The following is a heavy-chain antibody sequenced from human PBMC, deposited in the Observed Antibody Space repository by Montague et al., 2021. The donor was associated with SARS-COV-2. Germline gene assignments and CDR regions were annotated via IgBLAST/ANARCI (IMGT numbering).Heavy chain of an antibody. CDR3: ARTLHDILTGYYSFDY. CDR1: GFSLSTSGMC. Sequence: PALVKPTQTLTLTRTFSGFSLSTSGMCASWIRQPPGKALEWLALIDWDDDKYYSTSLKTRLTISKGTSKNQVVLTMTNMDPVDTATYYCARTLHDILTGYYSFDYWGQGTLVTVSS. J-gene: IGHJ4*02. V-gene: IGHV2-70*01. D-gene: IGHD3-9*01. CDR2: IDWDDDK.